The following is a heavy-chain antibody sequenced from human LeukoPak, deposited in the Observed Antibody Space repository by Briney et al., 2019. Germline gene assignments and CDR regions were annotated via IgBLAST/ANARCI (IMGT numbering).Heavy chain of an antibody. D-gene: IGHD2-2*01. V-gene: IGHV1-8*01. CDR1: GYTFTSYD. J-gene: IGHJ4*02. CDR2: MNPNSGNT. CDR3: ARYCSSTSCYDRNLDY. Sequence: ASVKVSYKASGYTFTSYDINWVRQATGQGLEWMGWMNPNSGNTGYAQKFQGRVTMTRNTSISTAYMELSSLRSEDTAVYYCARYCSSTSCYDRNLDYWGQGTLVTVSS.